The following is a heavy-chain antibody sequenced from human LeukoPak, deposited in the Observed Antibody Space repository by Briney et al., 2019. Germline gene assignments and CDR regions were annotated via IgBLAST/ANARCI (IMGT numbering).Heavy chain of an antibody. V-gene: IGHV1-69*13. CDR1: GGTFSSYA. J-gene: IGHJ5*02. CDR3: ARGRRRTFSDWFDP. Sequence: ASVKVSCKASGGTFSSYAISWVRQAPGRGLEWMGGIIPIFGTANYAQKFQGRVTITADESTSTAYMELSSLRSEDTAVYYCARGRRRTFSDWFDPWGQGTLVTVSS. CDR2: IIPIFGTA.